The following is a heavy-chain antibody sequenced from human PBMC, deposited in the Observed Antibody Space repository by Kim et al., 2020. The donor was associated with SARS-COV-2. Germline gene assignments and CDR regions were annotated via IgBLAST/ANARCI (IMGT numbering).Heavy chain of an antibody. CDR1: GFSFSSYW. V-gene: IGHV3-7*01. J-gene: IGHJ6*03. Sequence: GGSLRLSCAASGFSFSSYWMTWVRQAPGKGLEWVANIKYDGNEKYYVDSVKGRFTVSRDNAKNSLFLQMDSLRAEDTAVYYCAKRFSSSRPTIRSMDVWGKGTTVIVSS. D-gene: IGHD6-13*01. CDR2: IKYDGNEK. CDR3: AKRFSSSRPTIRSMDV.